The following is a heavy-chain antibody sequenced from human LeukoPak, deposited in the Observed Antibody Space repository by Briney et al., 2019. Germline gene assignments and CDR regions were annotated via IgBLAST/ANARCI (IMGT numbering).Heavy chain of an antibody. CDR1: GGSFSGYY. V-gene: IGHV4-34*01. D-gene: IGHD3-3*01. J-gene: IGHJ4*02. CDR3: ARGLPGRRLLDY. CDR2: INHSGST. Sequence: SETLSLPCAVYGGSFSGYYWSWIRQPPGKGLEWIGEINHSGSTNYNPSLKSRVTISVDTSKNQFSLKLSSVTAADTAVYYCARGLPGRRLLDYWGGGTLVTVSS.